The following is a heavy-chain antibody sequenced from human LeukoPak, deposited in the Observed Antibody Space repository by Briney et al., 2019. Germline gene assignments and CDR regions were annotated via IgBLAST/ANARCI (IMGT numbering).Heavy chain of an antibody. V-gene: IGHV1-69*04. CDR2: IIPILGIA. CDR1: GGTFSSYA. Sequence: SVKVSCKASGGTFSSYAISWVRQAPGQGLEWMGRIIPILGIANYAQKFQGRVTITADKSTSTAYMELSSLRSEDTAVYYCARVERGSGYIFDYWGQGTLVTVSS. CDR3: ARVERGSGYIFDY. D-gene: IGHD3-22*01. J-gene: IGHJ4*02.